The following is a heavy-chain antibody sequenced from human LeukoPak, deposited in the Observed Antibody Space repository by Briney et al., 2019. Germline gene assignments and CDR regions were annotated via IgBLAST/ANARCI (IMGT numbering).Heavy chain of an antibody. Sequence: SETLSLTCTVSGGSISSSSYYWGWIRQPPGKGLEWIGSIYYSGSTYYNPSLKSRVTISVDTSKNQFSLKLSSVTAADTAVYYCARDPERYYDILTGYYSGGYFDYWGQGTLVTVSS. J-gene: IGHJ4*02. D-gene: IGHD3-9*01. CDR1: GGSISSSSYY. V-gene: IGHV4-39*07. CDR3: ARDPERYYDILTGYYSGGYFDY. CDR2: IYYSGST.